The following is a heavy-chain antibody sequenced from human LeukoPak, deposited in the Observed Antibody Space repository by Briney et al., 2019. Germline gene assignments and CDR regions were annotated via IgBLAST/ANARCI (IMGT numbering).Heavy chain of an antibody. CDR1: GFTFSNYA. Sequence: PGGSLRLSCEASGFTFSNYAMNWVRQVPGKGLELVSYIGSLRTSGIYYADSVKGRFSISRDNAKNSLYLQMNSLRHEDTAVYYCARDYDFALDYWGQGILVTVSS. J-gene: IGHJ4*02. D-gene: IGHD3-3*01. V-gene: IGHV3-48*02. CDR3: ARDYDFALDY. CDR2: IGSLRTSGI.